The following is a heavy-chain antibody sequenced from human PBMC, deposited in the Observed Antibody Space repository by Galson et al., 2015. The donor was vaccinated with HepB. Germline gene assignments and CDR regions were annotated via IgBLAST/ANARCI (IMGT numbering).Heavy chain of an antibody. V-gene: IGHV3-72*01. CDR2: TLNKGYRYTP. J-gene: IGHJ4*02. D-gene: IGHD3-16*01. Sequence: TLNKGYRYTPEYAPSMKGRFSISGDDSRNTLYLQMNSLKIEDTAVYYCASLRGSYSDNWGQGTLVTVSS. CDR3: ASLRGSYSDN.